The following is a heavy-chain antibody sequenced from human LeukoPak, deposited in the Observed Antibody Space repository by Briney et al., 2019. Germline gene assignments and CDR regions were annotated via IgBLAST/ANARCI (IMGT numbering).Heavy chain of an antibody. D-gene: IGHD3-22*01. V-gene: IGHV1-8*01. Sequence: ASVKVSCKASGYTFTSYDINWVRQATGQGLEWMGWMNPNSGNTGYAQKFQGRVTMTRNTSISTAYMELSSLRSEDMAVYYCARVFSYYYDSSGYYYPNWFDPWGQGTLVTVSS. CDR1: GYTFTSYD. CDR3: ARVFSYYYDSSGYYYPNWFDP. CDR2: MNPNSGNT. J-gene: IGHJ5*02.